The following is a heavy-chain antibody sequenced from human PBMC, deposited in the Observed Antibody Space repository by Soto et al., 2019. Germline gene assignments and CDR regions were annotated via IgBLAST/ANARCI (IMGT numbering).Heavy chain of an antibody. CDR2: IYYSGST. V-gene: IGHV4-59*08. D-gene: IGHD6-19*01. J-gene: IGHJ6*03. CDR3: ARTPPPPVAGTDYYYYMDV. CDR1: GGSISSYY. Sequence: ETLSLTCTVSGGSISSYYWSWIRQPPGKGLEWIGYIYYSGSTNYNPSLKSRVTISVDTSKNQFSLKLSSVTAADTAVYYCARTPPPPVAGTDYYYYMDVWGKGTTVTVSS.